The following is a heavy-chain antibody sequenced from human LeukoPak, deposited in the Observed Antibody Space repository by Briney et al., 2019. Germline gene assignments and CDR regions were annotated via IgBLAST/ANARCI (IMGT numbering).Heavy chain of an antibody. D-gene: IGHD5-18*01. CDR1: GFTFSTYA. V-gene: IGHV3-23*01. CDR3: AKDISQGYTYGFIEQDF. Sequence: GGSLRLSCAASGFTFSTYAMSWVRQAPGKGLEWVSSISGDDGSTYYADSLKGRFTISRDNSKNTLYLQMNSLRAEDTAVYYCAKDISQGYTYGFIEQDFWGQGTPVTVSS. CDR2: ISGDDGST. J-gene: IGHJ4*02.